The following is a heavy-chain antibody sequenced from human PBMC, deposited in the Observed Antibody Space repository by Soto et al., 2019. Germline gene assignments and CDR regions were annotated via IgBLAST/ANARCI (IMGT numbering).Heavy chain of an antibody. Sequence: GESLKISCKGSGYSFTSYWIGWVRQMPGKGLEWMGIIYPGDSDTRYSPSSQGQVTISADKSISTAYLQWSSLKASDTAMYYCARLGSSSPELRYYYYGMDVWGQGTTVTVSS. J-gene: IGHJ6*02. CDR1: GYSFTSYW. D-gene: IGHD6-6*01. CDR3: ARLGSSSPELRYYYYGMDV. V-gene: IGHV5-51*01. CDR2: IYPGDSDT.